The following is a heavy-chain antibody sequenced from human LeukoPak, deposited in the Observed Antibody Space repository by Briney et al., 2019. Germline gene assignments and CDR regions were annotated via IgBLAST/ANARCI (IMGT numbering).Heavy chain of an antibody. CDR3: ARVRVDTAMVARPGAFDI. Sequence: SETLTLTCTVSGGSISSYYWSWIRQPPGKGLEWIGYIYYSGSTNYNPSLKSRVTISVDTSKNQFSLKLSSVTAADTAVYYCARVRVDTAMVARPGAFDIWGQGTMVTVSS. D-gene: IGHD5-18*01. V-gene: IGHV4-59*01. CDR2: IYYSGST. CDR1: GGSISSYY. J-gene: IGHJ3*02.